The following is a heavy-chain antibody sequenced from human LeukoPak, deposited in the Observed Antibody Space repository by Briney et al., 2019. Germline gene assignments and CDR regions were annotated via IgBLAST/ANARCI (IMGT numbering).Heavy chain of an antibody. V-gene: IGHV3-21*01. Sequence: GGSLRLSCAASGFTFSSYSMNWVRQAPGKGLEWVSSISSSSSYIDHADSVKGRFTISRDNAKNSLYLQMNSLRAEDTAVYYCARVSGSFSISYWGQGTLVTVSS. CDR2: ISSSSSYI. J-gene: IGHJ4*02. CDR1: GFTFSSYS. D-gene: IGHD1-26*01. CDR3: ARVSGSFSISY.